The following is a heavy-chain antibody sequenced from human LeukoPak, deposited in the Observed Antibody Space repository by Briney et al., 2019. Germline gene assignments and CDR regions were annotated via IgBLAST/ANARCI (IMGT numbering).Heavy chain of an antibody. CDR1: GFTFTSYA. J-gene: IGHJ5*02. Sequence: GGSLRLSCAASGFTFTSYAMSWVRQAPGKGREWVSAISGSGESTYYADSVKGRFSISRDNSKNTLFLQMNSLRVEDTAVYYCAKREPGPYCSGGNCYYSWFDPWGQGTLVTVSS. CDR3: AKREPGPYCSGGNCYYSWFDP. D-gene: IGHD2-15*01. CDR2: ISGSGEST. V-gene: IGHV3-23*01.